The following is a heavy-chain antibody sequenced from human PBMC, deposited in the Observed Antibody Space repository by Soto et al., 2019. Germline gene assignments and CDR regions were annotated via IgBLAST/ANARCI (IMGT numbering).Heavy chain of an antibody. CDR2: IYYSGST. D-gene: IGHD6-13*01. J-gene: IGHJ5*02. V-gene: IGHV4-59*01. Sequence: SETLSLTCTVSGGSISSYYWSWIRQPPGKGLEWIGYIYYSGSTNYNPSLKSRVTISVDTSKNQFSLKLSSVTAADTAVYYCARDTAASDRFDPWGQGTLVTVS. CDR3: ARDTAASDRFDP. CDR1: GGSISSYY.